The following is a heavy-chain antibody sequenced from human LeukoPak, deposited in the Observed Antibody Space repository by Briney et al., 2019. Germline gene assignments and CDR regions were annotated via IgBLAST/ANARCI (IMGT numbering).Heavy chain of an antibody. Sequence: GGSLRLSCAASGFTFSSYAMTWVRQAPGKGLEWVAVISYDGSNKYYADSVKGRFTISRDNSKNTLYLQMNSLRAEDTAVYYCAKGKLRYFDWVVDYWGQGTLVTVSS. D-gene: IGHD3-9*01. J-gene: IGHJ4*02. CDR2: ISYDGSNK. V-gene: IGHV3-30*18. CDR1: GFTFSSYA. CDR3: AKGKLRYFDWVVDY.